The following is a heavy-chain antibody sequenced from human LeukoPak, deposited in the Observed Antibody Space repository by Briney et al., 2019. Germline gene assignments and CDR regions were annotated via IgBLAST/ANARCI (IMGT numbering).Heavy chain of an antibody. V-gene: IGHV3-30*02. D-gene: IGHD3-10*01. J-gene: IGHJ4*02. CDR1: GFTFSSYG. CDR2: IRYDASNA. CDR3: AKDHYGSGPVDY. Sequence: GGSLRLSCAASGFTFSSYGMHWVRQAPGKGLEWVAFIRYDASNAYYEDSVKGRFTISRDNSKNTLFLQMISLRAEDAAVHYCAKDHYGSGPVDYWGQGTLVTVSS.